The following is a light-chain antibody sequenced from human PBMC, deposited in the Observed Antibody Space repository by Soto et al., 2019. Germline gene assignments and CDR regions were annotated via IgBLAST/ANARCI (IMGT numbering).Light chain of an antibody. CDR1: QSISSG. Sequence: DIPMTQSPSTLSASVGDRVTITCRASQSISSGLAWYQQRPGKAPKLLIYEASSLETGVPSRFSGRGSGTEFTLTISSLQPDDFATYYCQQYNTYPRMFGQGTKVEIK. J-gene: IGKJ1*01. V-gene: IGKV1-5*03. CDR2: EAS. CDR3: QQYNTYPRM.